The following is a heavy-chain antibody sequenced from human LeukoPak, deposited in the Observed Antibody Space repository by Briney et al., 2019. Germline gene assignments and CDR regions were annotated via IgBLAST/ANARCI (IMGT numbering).Heavy chain of an antibody. D-gene: IGHD2-2*01. CDR2: IYYSGST. CDR1: GDSVSSGSYY. J-gene: IGHJ5*02. CDR3: ASGTLVVPAARRFVNWFDP. V-gene: IGHV4-61*01. Sequence: PSETLSLTCTVSGDSVSSGSYYWSWIRQSPGKGLEWIGYIYYSGSTNYNPSLKSRVTISIDASKNQFSLKLSSVTAADTAVYYCASGTLVVPAARRFVNWFDPWGQGTLVTVSS.